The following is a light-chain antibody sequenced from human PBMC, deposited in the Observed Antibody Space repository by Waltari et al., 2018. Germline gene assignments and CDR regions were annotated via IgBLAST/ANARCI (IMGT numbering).Light chain of an antibody. V-gene: IGKV3-11*01. Sequence: EIVLTQSPTTLSLSLGERATLSCRASQNVGNYLAWYQKKPDQAPRLLIPDASHRAAGIPDRFSGSGSGTDFTFTISSLQPEDFGVYYCQQRANWPLTFGGGTKVEIK. J-gene: IGKJ4*01. CDR1: QNVGNY. CDR2: DAS. CDR3: QQRANWPLT.